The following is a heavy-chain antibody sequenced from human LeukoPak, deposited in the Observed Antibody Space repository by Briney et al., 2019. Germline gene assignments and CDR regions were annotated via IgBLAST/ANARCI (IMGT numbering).Heavy chain of an antibody. Sequence: ASVKVSCKASGGTFSSYAISWVRQAPGQGLEWMGGIIPIFGTANYAQKFQGRVTITADESTSTAYAELSSLRSEDTAVYYCARWVAVAGTTNAFDIWGQGTMVSVSS. CDR2: IIPIFGTA. J-gene: IGHJ3*02. V-gene: IGHV1-69*01. CDR1: GGTFSSYA. D-gene: IGHD6-19*01. CDR3: ARWVAVAGTTNAFDI.